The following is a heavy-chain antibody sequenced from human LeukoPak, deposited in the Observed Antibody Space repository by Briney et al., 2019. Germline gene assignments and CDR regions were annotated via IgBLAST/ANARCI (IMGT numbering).Heavy chain of an antibody. V-gene: IGHV3-53*01. D-gene: IGHD6-13*01. CDR2: IYSGGST. CDR3: ARGLSSKAFDY. CDR1: GFTVSSNY. J-gene: IGHJ4*02. Sequence: GGSLRLSCAASGFTVSSNYMGWVRQAPGKGLEWVSVIYSGGSTYYADSVKGRFTISRDNSKNTLYLQMNSLRAEDTAVYYCARGLSSKAFDYWGQGTLVTVSS.